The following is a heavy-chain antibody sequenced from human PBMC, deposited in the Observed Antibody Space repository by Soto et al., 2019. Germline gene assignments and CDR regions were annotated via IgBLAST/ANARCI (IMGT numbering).Heavy chain of an antibody. Sequence: ASVKVSCKASGYTFTSYDINWVRQATGQGLEWMGWMNPNSGNTGYAQKFQGRVTMTRNTSISTAYMELSSLRSEDTAVYYCARGRSVAARQAYYYYYMDVWGKGTTVTVSS. J-gene: IGHJ6*03. CDR1: GYTFTSYD. D-gene: IGHD6-6*01. CDR2: MNPNSGNT. CDR3: ARGRSVAARQAYYYYYMDV. V-gene: IGHV1-8*01.